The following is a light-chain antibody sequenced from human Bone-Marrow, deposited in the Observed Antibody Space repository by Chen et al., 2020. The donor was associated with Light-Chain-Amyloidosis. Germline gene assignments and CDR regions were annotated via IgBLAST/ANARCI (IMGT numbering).Light chain of an antibody. V-gene: IGLV2-14*01. CDR1: SSDVGGYNH. CDR3: SSYTSSVSYV. J-gene: IGLJ1*01. Sequence: QSALTQPASVSGSPGQSITISCTGTSSDVGGYNHFYWYQHHPGKAPKLMIYEVSNRPSGISNRFSGSKSGNTASLSISGLQAEDEADYYCSSYTSSVSYVFGSGTKVTVL. CDR2: EVS.